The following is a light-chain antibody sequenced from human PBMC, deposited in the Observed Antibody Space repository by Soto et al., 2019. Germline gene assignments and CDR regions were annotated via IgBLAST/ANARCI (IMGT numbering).Light chain of an antibody. Sequence: VLTQSQVTLSVSPGERATLSCRASQNISRSLAWYQQKPGQAPRLLIYAASSRATGSPDRFSGGGSGTDFTLTISRLEPEDFAVYYCQQSGYSPIPFRQVTLLAIK. CDR3: QQSGYSPIP. CDR1: QNISRS. CDR2: AAS. J-gene: IGKJ5*01. V-gene: IGKV3-20*01.